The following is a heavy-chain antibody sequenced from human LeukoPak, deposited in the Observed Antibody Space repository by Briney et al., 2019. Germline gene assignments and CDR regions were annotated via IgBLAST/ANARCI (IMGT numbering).Heavy chain of an antibody. Sequence: GRSLRLSCAASGFTFSSYAMHWVRQAPGKGLEWVAVISYDGSNKYYADSVKGRFTISRDNSKNTLYLQMNSLRAEDTAVYYCAREYGSGSYYKGFNWFDPWGQGTLVTVSS. CDR3: AREYGSGSYYKGFNWFDP. CDR2: ISYDGSNK. CDR1: GFTFSSYA. D-gene: IGHD3-10*01. J-gene: IGHJ5*02. V-gene: IGHV3-30*01.